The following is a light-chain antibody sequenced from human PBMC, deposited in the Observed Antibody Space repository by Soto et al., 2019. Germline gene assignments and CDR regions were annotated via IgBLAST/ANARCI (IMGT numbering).Light chain of an antibody. CDR3: QQRNNLPIT. CDR2: DAS. CDR1: QSVSSY. Sequence: IVLTQSPATLSLSPGERATLSCRASQSVSSYLAWYQQKPGQAPRLLIYDASNRATGIPVRFSGSGSGTDFTLTISSLEPEDFALYYCQQRNNLPITFGQGTRLENK. V-gene: IGKV3-11*01. J-gene: IGKJ5*01.